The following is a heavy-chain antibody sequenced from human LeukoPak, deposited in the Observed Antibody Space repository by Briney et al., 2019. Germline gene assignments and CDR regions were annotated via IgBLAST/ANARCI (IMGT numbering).Heavy chain of an antibody. CDR3: ASLGDGYNYDFDY. CDR1: GGTFSSYA. D-gene: IGHD5-12*01. Sequence: ASVKVSCKASGGTFSSYAISWVRQAPGQGLEWMGIINPSGGSTSYAQKFQGRVTMTRDTSTSTVYMELSSLRSEDTAVYYCASLGDGYNYDFDYWGQGTLVTVSS. CDR2: INPSGGST. V-gene: IGHV1-46*01. J-gene: IGHJ4*02.